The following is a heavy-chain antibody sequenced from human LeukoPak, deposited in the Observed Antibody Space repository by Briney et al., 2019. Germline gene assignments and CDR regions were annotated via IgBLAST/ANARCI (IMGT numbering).Heavy chain of an antibody. J-gene: IGHJ4*02. CDR2: IYYSGST. CDR3: ARDRLFGEFLIHFDY. Sequence: PSETLSLTCTVSGGSISSSSYYWGWIRQPPGKGLEWIGSIYYSGSTYYNPSLKSRVTISVDTSKNQFSLNLTSVTAADTAVYYCARDRLFGEFLIHFDYWGQGTVVTVSS. D-gene: IGHD3-10*02. V-gene: IGHV4-39*07. CDR1: GGSISSSSYY.